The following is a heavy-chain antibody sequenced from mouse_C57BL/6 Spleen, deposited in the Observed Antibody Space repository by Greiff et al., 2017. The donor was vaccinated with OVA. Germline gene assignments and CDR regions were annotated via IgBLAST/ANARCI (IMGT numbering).Heavy chain of an antibody. CDR2: INPYNGGT. Sequence: DVKLQESGPVLVKPGASVKMSCKASGYTFTDYYMNWVKQSHGKSLEWIGVINPYNGGTSYNQKFKGKATLTVDKSSSTAYMELNSLTSEDSAVYYCARRGCYSNYYAMDYWGQGTSVTVSS. CDR3: ARRGCYSNYYAMDY. J-gene: IGHJ4*01. V-gene: IGHV1-19*01. CDR1: GYTFTDYY. D-gene: IGHD2-5*01.